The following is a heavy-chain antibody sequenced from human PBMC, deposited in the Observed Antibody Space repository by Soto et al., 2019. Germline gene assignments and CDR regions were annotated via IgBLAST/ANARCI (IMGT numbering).Heavy chain of an antibody. CDR2: INAGNGNT. J-gene: IGHJ2*01. Sequence: QVQLVQSGAEVKKPGASVKVSCKASGYTFTSYAMHWVRQAPGQRLEWIGWINAGNGNTKYSQKSQGRVTITRDTSASTAYMELSSLRSEDTAVYYCARVPGYSNGDLWGRGTLVTVSS. CDR3: ARVPGYSNGDL. V-gene: IGHV1-3*01. D-gene: IGHD2-21*01. CDR1: GYTFTSYA.